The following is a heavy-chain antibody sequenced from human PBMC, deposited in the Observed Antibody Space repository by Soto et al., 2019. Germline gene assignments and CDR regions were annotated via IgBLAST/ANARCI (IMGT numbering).Heavy chain of an antibody. J-gene: IGHJ5*02. CDR3: AKRYYYDRRGYYQNWFDP. V-gene: IGHV3-30-3*02. Sequence: GGSLRLSCAASGFTFSSYAMHWILQAPGKGLEWVAIISFDASNEYYADSVKGRFTISRDNSKNTLYLQVRSLRAEDTAVYYCAKRYYYDRRGYYQNWFDPWGQGTLVTVSS. CDR2: ISFDASNE. CDR1: GFTFSSYA. D-gene: IGHD3-22*01.